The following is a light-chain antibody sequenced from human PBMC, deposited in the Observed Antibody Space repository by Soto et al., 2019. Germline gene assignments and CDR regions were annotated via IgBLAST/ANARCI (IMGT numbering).Light chain of an antibody. CDR1: QSISSY. CDR2: AAS. V-gene: IGKV1-39*01. CDR3: QQSYSTPPGFT. Sequence: DIQMTQSPSSLSASVGDRVTITCRASQSISSYLNWYQQKPGKAPKLLIYAASSLQSGVPSRFSGSGSGTDFTLTINSLQPEDFATYNCQQSYSTPPGFTFGPGTKVDIK. J-gene: IGKJ3*01.